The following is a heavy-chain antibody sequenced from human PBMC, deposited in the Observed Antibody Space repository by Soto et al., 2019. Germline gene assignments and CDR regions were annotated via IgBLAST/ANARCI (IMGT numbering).Heavy chain of an antibody. Sequence: QITLKEAGPSLVKPTQTLTLTCTFSGFSLSTAGVGVVWVRQPPLKALEWVALIYWDDEKHYNPSLRSRLAVTKYTTKNQVVRSMNKVYPLDTATYFCAHVGGLEQWIYRLDHWGQVALVTVYS. CDR3: AHVGGLEQWIYRLDH. CDR2: IYWDDEK. J-gene: IGHJ4*02. D-gene: IGHD6-19*01. CDR1: GFSLSTAGVG. V-gene: IGHV2-5*02.